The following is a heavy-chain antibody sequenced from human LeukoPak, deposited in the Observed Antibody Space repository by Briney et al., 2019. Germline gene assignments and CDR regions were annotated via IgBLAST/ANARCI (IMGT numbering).Heavy chain of an antibody. CDR1: GYTFTSYY. D-gene: IGHD3-22*01. CDR3: ATNYYYDSSGYYYYF. J-gene: IGHJ4*02. CDR2: INPIGGTT. V-gene: IGHV1-46*01. Sequence: ASVKVSCKASGYTFTSYYIHWVRQAPGQGLEWMGIINPIGGTTDYAQKFQGRVTMTRDTSTSTVYMELSSLRSEDTAVYYCATNYYYDSSGYYYYFWGQGTLVTVSS.